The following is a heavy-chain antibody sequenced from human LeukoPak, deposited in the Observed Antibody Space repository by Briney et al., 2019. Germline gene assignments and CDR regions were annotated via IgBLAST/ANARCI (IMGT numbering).Heavy chain of an antibody. V-gene: IGHV3-48*03. CDR1: GFTLIRHE. CDR2: ISRSGRDT. J-gene: IGHJ4*02. Sequence: GGSLRLSCAASGFTLIRHEMNWVRQAPGKGLEWVSFISRSGRDTDYADSVKGRFTISRDDAKNSLYLQLNSLRADDTGVYYCARNAACTTSTCYKQIDSWGQGTLVTVSS. D-gene: IGHD1-1*01. CDR3: ARNAACTTSTCYKQIDS.